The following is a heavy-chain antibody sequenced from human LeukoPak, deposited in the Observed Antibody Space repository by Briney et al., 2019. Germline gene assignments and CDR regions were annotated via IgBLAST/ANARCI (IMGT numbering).Heavy chain of an antibody. CDR2: ISYDGSNK. CDR3: ARVPPLRRYFDY. Sequence: GRSLRVSCAASGFTFSSYAMHWVRQAPGKGLEWVAVISYDGSNKYYADSVKGRFTISRDNSKNTLYLQMNSLRAEDTAVYYCARVPPLRRYFDYWGQGTLVTVSS. J-gene: IGHJ4*02. CDR1: GFTFSSYA. V-gene: IGHV3-30-3*01. D-gene: IGHD6-6*01.